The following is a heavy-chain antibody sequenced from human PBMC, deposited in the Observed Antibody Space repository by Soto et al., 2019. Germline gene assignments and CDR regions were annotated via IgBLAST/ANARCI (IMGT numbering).Heavy chain of an antibody. V-gene: IGHV3-64D*06. D-gene: IGHD4-17*01. CDR1: GCTFSMFA. CDR2: ISSNGDST. Sequence: GSLRLAGSASGCTFSMFAMHWVRQAPGKGLEYVSVISSNGDSTYYADSVKVRFTISRDNSKNTLYLQMSSLRAVDTAVYYCVHPRSTVQIPPTWGQGTLVTVSS. J-gene: IGHJ5*02. CDR3: VHPRSTVQIPPT.